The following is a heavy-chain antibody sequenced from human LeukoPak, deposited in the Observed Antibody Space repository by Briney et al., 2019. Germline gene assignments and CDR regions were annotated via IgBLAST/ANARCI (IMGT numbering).Heavy chain of an antibody. D-gene: IGHD5-12*01. CDR2: ISWNSGSI. J-gene: IGHJ4*02. CDR1: GFTFDDYA. CDR3: AKDSRGYSGYNFDY. Sequence: GGSLRLSCAASGFTFDDYAMHWVRQAPGKGLEWVSGISWNSGSIGYADSVKGRFTISRDNSKNTLYLQMNSLRAEDTAVYYCAKDSRGYSGYNFDYWGQGTLVTVSS. V-gene: IGHV3-9*01.